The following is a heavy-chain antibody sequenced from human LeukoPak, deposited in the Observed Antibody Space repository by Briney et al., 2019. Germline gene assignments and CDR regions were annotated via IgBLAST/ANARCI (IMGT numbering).Heavy chain of an antibody. V-gene: IGHV4-30-2*01. Sequence: SETLSLTCDVSGGSISSGLYSWSWIRQPLGKGLEWIGEINHSGSTNYNPSLKSRVTISVDTSKNQFSLKLSSVTAADTAVYYCAREGAVAGTGRFDYWGQGTLVTVSS. CDR1: GGSISSGLYS. J-gene: IGHJ4*02. CDR3: AREGAVAGTGRFDY. CDR2: INHSGST. D-gene: IGHD6-19*01.